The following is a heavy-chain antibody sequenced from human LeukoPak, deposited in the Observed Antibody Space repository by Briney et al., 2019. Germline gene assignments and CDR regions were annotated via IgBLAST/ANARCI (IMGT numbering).Heavy chain of an antibody. V-gene: IGHV4-39*07. CDR2: IYYTGTT. J-gene: IGHJ4*02. Sequence: SETLSLTCTVSGGSISSSLYHWGWIRQSPGKNLEWLGSIYYTGTTHYNPSLKSRVTISVDTSKNQFSLKLSSVTAADTAVYYCAKGPRALEHSTHRFDYWGQGTLVTVSS. CDR1: GGSISSSLYH. CDR3: AKGPRALEHSTHRFDY. D-gene: IGHD1/OR15-1a*01.